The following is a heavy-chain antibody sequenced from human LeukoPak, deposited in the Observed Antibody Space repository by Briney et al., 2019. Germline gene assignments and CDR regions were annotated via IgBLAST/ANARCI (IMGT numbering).Heavy chain of an antibody. CDR2: ILYDGSNE. J-gene: IGHJ3*02. D-gene: IGHD2-2*01. V-gene: IGHV3-33*08. CDR1: GFVFSNYW. CDR3: ARGLCSISCRRGHDALDI. Sequence: HPGGSLRLSCAASGFVFSNYWMSWVRQAPGKGLECVAGILYDGSNENYGDSVKGRFAISRDNSRNTLYLQMNSLRAEDTAVYFCARGLCSISCRRGHDALDIWGQGTMVTVSS.